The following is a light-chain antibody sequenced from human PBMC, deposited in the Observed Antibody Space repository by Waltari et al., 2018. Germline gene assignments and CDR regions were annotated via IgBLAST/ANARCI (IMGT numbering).Light chain of an antibody. Sequence: EIVMTQSPATLSVSPGERATLSCRASQSVSSNLAWYQQQPGQAPRLLIYGASTRATGIPVRFSGSGSGTEFTLTISSLQSEDFAVYYCQQYNNWPRTFGGGTKVEIK. CDR3: QQYNNWPRT. CDR1: QSVSSN. CDR2: GAS. V-gene: IGKV3-15*01. J-gene: IGKJ4*01.